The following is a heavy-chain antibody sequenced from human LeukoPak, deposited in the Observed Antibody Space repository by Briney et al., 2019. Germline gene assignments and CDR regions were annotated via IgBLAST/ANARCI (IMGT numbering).Heavy chain of an antibody. CDR3: AWYCSSTSCARGAFDI. Sequence: SETLSLTCTVSGGSISSYYWSWIRQPPGKGLEWIGYIYYSGSTNYNPSLKSRVTISVDTSKNQFSLKLSSVTAADTAVYYCAWYCSSTSCARGAFDIWGQGTMVTVSS. J-gene: IGHJ3*02. D-gene: IGHD2-2*01. V-gene: IGHV4-59*08. CDR1: GGSISSYY. CDR2: IYYSGST.